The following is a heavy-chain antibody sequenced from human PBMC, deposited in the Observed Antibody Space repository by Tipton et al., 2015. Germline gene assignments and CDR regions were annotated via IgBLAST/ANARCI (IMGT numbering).Heavy chain of an antibody. D-gene: IGHD2-2*01. CDR2: ISSSSSTI. CDR3: ARDCHISTCYYNYAMDV. CDR1: GFNFSSYS. Sequence: SLRLSCATSGFNFSSYSLNWVRQAPGKGLEWVSYISSSSSTIFYADSVKGRFTISRDNAKKSLYLEMERLRDDDTGVYYCARDCHISTCYYNYAMDVWGQGTTVTVSS. V-gene: IGHV3-48*02. J-gene: IGHJ6*02.